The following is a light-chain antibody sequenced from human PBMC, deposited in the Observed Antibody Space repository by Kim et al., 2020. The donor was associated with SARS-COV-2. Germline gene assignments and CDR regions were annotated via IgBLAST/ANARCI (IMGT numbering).Light chain of an antibody. CDR1: NIGSKS. J-gene: IGLJ1*01. CDR2: YDS. V-gene: IGLV3-21*04. CDR3: QVWDSSSVHYV. Sequence: APGKADRITCGGNNIGSKSVHWYQQKPGQAPVLVIYYDSDRPSGIPERFSGSNSGNTATLTISRVEAGDEADYYCQVWDSSSVHYVFGTGTKVTVL.